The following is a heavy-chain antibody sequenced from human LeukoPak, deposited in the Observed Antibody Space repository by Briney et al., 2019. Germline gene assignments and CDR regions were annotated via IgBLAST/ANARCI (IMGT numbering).Heavy chain of an antibody. CDR2: IIPIFGTA. D-gene: IGHD3-22*01. V-gene: IGHV1-69*13. Sequence: SVKVSCKASGGTFSSYAISWVRQAPGQGLEWMGGIIPIFGTANYAQKFQGRVTITADESTSTAYMELSSLRSEDTAVYYCARSQVYYDSSGYRFFYMDVWVKGTTVTVSS. CDR1: GGTFSSYA. J-gene: IGHJ6*03. CDR3: ARSQVYYDSSGYRFFYMDV.